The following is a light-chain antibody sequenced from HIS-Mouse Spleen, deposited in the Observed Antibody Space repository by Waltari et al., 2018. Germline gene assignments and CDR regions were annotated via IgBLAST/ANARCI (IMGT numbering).Light chain of an antibody. V-gene: IGLV2-8*01. Sequence: QSALTQPPSASGSPGQSVTISCTGTSSDVGGYNYVSWYQQHPGQAPKLMHYEVSQRPSGVPDRFSGSKSGNTASLTVSGLQAEDEADYYCSSYAGSNNYVFGTGTKVTVL. CDR3: SSYAGSNNYV. CDR1: SSDVGGYNY. CDR2: EVS. J-gene: IGLJ1*01.